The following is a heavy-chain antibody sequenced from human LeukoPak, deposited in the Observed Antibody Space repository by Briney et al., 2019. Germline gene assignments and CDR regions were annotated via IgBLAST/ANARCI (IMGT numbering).Heavy chain of an antibody. J-gene: IGHJ4*02. CDR2: INTNTGNP. CDR1: GYTFTSYA. CDR3: ATHHYDSSGYYYNY. V-gene: IGHV7-4-1*02. D-gene: IGHD3-22*01. Sequence: ASVKVSCKASGYTFTSYAMNWVRQAPGQGLEWLGWINTNTGNPTYAQGFTGRFVFSLDTSVSTAYLQISSLKAEDTAVYYCATHHYDSSGYYYNYWGQGTLVTVSS.